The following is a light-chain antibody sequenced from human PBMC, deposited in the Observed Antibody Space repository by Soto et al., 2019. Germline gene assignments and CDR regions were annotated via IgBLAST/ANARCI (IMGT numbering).Light chain of an antibody. CDR2: VAS. CDR3: QQYGSSPRT. V-gene: IGKV3-20*01. CDR1: QSGSNNY. Sequence: EIVLTQSPGTLSLSPGERATLSCRASQSGSNNYLAWYQQKPGQAPRLLLYVASCLATGIPDRFSGSGSGTDFSLTITSLEPEDFAGYDGQQYGSSPRTFGQATKVEIK. J-gene: IGKJ1*01.